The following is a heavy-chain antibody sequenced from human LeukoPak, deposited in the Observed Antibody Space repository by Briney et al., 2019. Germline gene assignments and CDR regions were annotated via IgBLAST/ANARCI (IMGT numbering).Heavy chain of an antibody. J-gene: IGHJ3*02. V-gene: IGHV4-39*01. CDR1: GGSISSSIYY. D-gene: IGHD3-9*01. Sequence: SETLSLTCIVSGGSISSSIYYWAWVRQPPGKGLEWIGTVFYNGATQYSPSLRSRVTISIDTSTNQFSLKLTSVTAADTAVYYCARHTTLRYFVSPTPAFDIWGQGTMATVST. CDR2: VFYNGAT. CDR3: ARHTTLRYFVSPTPAFDI.